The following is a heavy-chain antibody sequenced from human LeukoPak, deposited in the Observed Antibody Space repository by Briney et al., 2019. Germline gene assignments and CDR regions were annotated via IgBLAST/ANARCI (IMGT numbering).Heavy chain of an antibody. CDR1: GGSISRYY. CDR2: IYTSGST. Sequence: SETLSLXCTVSGGSISRYYWSWNRQPAGKGLEWIGRIYTSGSTNYNPSLKSRVTMSVDTSKNQFSLKLSSVTAADTAVYYCATDFPGYGDYFDYWGQGTLVTVSS. J-gene: IGHJ4*02. V-gene: IGHV4-4*07. CDR3: ATDFPGYGDYFDY. D-gene: IGHD4-17*01.